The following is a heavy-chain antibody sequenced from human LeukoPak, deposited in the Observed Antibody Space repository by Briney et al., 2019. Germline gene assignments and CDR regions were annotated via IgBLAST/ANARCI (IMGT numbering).Heavy chain of an antibody. D-gene: IGHD6-6*01. J-gene: IGHJ4*02. CDR1: GGSFSGYY. CDR2: INHSGST. Sequence: SETLSLTCAVYGGSFSGYYWSWIRQPPGKGLEWIGEINHSGSTNYNPSLKSRVTISVDTSKNQFSLKLSSVTAADTAVYYCVRSSIAARRAFDYWGQGTLVTVSS. V-gene: IGHV4-34*01. CDR3: VRSSIAARRAFDY.